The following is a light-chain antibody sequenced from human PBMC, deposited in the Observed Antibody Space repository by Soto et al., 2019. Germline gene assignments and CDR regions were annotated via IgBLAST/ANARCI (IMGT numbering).Light chain of an antibody. Sequence: DIQRTQSPSSVSASVGYRFTITCRASQVISSWLAWYQQKPGRAPKLLIYDASNLEAGVPSRFRGSGSGTDFTFTISRLQPEDIATYYCQQYENLPTFGQGTRLEI. CDR1: QVISSW. CDR3: QQYENLPT. V-gene: IGKV1-33*01. J-gene: IGKJ5*01. CDR2: DAS.